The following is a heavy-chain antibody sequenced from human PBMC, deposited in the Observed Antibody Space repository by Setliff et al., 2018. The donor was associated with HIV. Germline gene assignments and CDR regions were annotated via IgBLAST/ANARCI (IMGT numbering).Heavy chain of an antibody. D-gene: IGHD3-3*01. Sequence: PSETLSLTCTVSGGSISSHYWSWIRQPPGKGLEWIGNIHYSGSTNYNPSLKSRVTMSVGTSKNQFSLKLSSVTAADTAVYYCARCYYNFWSGYPLDYMDVWGKGTTVTVSS. CDR3: ARCYYNFWSGYPLDYMDV. CDR1: GGSISSHY. V-gene: IGHV4-59*08. CDR2: IHYSGST. J-gene: IGHJ6*03.